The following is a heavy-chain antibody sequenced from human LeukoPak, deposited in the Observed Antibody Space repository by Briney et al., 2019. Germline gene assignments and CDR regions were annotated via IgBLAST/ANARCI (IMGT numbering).Heavy chain of an antibody. CDR1: GGSISSYY. Sequence: SETLSLTCTVSGGSISSYYWSWIRQPPGKGLEWIGYIYYSGSTNYNPSLKSRVTISVDTPKNQFSLKLSSVTAADTAVYYCARDGASYWYFDLWGRGTLVTVSS. D-gene: IGHD3-10*01. CDR2: IYYSGST. CDR3: ARDGASYWYFDL. J-gene: IGHJ2*01. V-gene: IGHV4-59*01.